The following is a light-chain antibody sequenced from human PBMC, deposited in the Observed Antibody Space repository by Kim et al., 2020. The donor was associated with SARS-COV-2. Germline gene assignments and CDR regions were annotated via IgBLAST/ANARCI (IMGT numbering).Light chain of an antibody. CDR3: SSFRSGNTLL. CDR1: SSDIAAYNF. V-gene: IGLV2-14*04. J-gene: IGLJ3*02. CDR2: DVD. Sequence: GQSITISCTGTSSDIAAYNFVSWYQQHPAEAPKVIIYDVDNRPSGVSSRFSGSKSGTTASLTISEVQAEDEADYYCSSFRSGNTLLFGGGTQLTVL.